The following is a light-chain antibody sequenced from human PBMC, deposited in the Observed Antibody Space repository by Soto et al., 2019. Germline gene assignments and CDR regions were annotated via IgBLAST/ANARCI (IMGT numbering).Light chain of an antibody. CDR3: QSYDSRLSGWV. J-gene: IGLJ3*02. CDR2: GNS. V-gene: IGLV1-40*01. CDR1: SSNIGAGYD. Sequence: QSVLTQPPSVSGAPGQRVTISCTGSSSNIGAGYDVHWYQQLPGTAPKLLIYGNSNRRSGVPDRFSGSKSGTSASLAITGLQAEDEADDYCQSYDSRLSGWVFGGGTKLTVL.